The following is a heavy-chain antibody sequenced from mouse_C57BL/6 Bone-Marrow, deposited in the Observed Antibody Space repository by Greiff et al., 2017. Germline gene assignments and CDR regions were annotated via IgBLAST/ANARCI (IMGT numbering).Heavy chain of an antibody. CDR3: ARGGGLRPWFAY. CDR1: GFTFSSYA. CDR2: ISDGGSYT. V-gene: IGHV5-4*03. J-gene: IGHJ3*01. D-gene: IGHD2-4*01. Sequence: EVNVVESGGGLVKPGGSLKLSCAASGFTFSSYAMSWVRQTPEKRLEWVATISDGGSYTYYPDNVKGRFTISRDNAKNNLYLQMSHLKSEDTAMYYCARGGGLRPWFAYWGQGTLVTVSA.